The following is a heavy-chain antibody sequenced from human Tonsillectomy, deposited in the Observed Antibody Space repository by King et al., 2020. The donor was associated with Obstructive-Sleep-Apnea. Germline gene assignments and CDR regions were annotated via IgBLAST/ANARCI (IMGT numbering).Heavy chain of an antibody. Sequence: VQLVESGGGLVQPGGSLRLSCAASGFTFSSNWMSWVRQAPGKGLEWVANIKEDGGEKNYVDSVKGRFTISRDNAKNSLYLQMTSLRAEDTAVYYCARFARAPANWGQGTLVTVSS. CDR1: GFTFSSNW. V-gene: IGHV3-7*01. CDR2: IKEDGGEK. CDR3: ARFARAPAN. J-gene: IGHJ4*02.